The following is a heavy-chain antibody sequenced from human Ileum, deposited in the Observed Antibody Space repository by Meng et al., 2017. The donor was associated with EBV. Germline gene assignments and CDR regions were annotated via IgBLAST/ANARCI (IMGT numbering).Heavy chain of an antibody. D-gene: IGHD3-22*01. CDR3: ARNVPGTSAYYD. Sequence: QMKGRESGQGLVKPSATLSLTCAVSGYSISSTNRWGWIRQPTGKGLEWIGYIYYSGSTSYNPSLKSRVTMSVDTSKNQFSLNLNSVTAVDTAVYYCARNVPGTSAYYDWGQGTLVTVFS. CDR1: GYSISSTNR. V-gene: IGHV4-28*01. J-gene: IGHJ4*02. CDR2: IYYSGST.